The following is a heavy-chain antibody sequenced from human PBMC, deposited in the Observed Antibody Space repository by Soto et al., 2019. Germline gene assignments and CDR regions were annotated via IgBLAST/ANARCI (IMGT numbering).Heavy chain of an antibody. J-gene: IGHJ4*02. CDR2: IRRHTSVT. V-gene: IGHV3-48*01. Sequence: GGSLRLSCAAFGLTLSTSSMNWVRQAPGRGLEWISYIRRHTSVTAYADSVRGRFTISRDSAKNSLYLQMDNLRVEDTAVYYCAKAYFVWSSEQPYYFDYWGQGTLVSVSS. D-gene: IGHD3-16*01. CDR3: AKAYFVWSSEQPYYFDY. CDR1: GLTLSTSS.